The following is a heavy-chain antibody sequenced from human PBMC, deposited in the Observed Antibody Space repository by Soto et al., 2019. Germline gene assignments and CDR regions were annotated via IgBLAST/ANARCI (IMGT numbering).Heavy chain of an antibody. D-gene: IGHD1-26*01. Sequence: QVQLQESGPGLVKPSETLSLTCTVSGGSVSSGSYYWSWIRQPPGKGLEWIGYIYYSGSTNYNPSLKSRVTISVDTSKNQFSLKLSSVTAADTAVYYCARVLSGSYYPNYYYGMDVWGQGTTVTVSS. CDR2: IYYSGST. CDR3: ARVLSGSYYPNYYYGMDV. J-gene: IGHJ6*02. V-gene: IGHV4-61*01. CDR1: GGSVSSGSYY.